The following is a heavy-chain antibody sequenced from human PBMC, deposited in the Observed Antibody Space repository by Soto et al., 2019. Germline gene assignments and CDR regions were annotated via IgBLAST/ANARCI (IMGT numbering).Heavy chain of an antibody. CDR1: GFNFSSYA. J-gene: IGHJ4*02. CDR3: AKEGGSPYSAYYFDY. V-gene: IGHV3-23*01. D-gene: IGHD2-21*01. CDR2: ISGSGGST. Sequence: GGSLRLSCAASGFNFSSYAMSWVRQAPGKGLEWVSAISGSGGSTYYADSVKGRFTISRDNSKNTLYLQMNSLRAEDTAVYYCAKEGGSPYSAYYFDYWGQGTLVTVSS.